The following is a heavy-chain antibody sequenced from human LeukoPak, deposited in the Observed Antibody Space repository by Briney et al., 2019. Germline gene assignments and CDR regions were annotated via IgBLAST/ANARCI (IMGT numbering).Heavy chain of an antibody. CDR1: GDSISTYY. Sequence: PSETLSLTCTVSGDSISTYYWCCMRQTPGTAREGVGNIHCSGRTRYNPSLESRVTTSLDTTKNEFSLRLTSMAAAASAVYYCARGRTDPQNSDYWECWGQGILVTVSS. J-gene: IGHJ1*01. D-gene: IGHD3-16*01. V-gene: IGHV4-59*13. CDR2: IHCSGRT. CDR3: ARGRTDPQNSDYWEC.